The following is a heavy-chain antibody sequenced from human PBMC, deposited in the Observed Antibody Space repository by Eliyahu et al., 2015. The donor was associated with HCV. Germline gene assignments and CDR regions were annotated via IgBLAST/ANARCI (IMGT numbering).Heavy chain of an antibody. CDR2: VYPGDSDT. CDR3: ATGIDCDDGACYRWDP. Sequence: EVQLVQSGAEVKKAGDSLKISCKGYGYSFPXYWIAWVRQMPGKGPEWMGVVYPGDSDTRYSPSFQGQVTISADKSITTAYLQWSSLKASDSAMYYCATGIDCDDGACYRWDPWGQGTLVTVSS. V-gene: IGHV5-51*03. J-gene: IGHJ5*02. CDR1: GYSFPXYW. D-gene: IGHD2-8*01.